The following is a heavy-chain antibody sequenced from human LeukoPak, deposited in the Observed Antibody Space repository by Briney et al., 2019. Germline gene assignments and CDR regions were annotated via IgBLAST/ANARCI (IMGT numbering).Heavy chain of an antibody. CDR1: GFTFSSYA. J-gene: IGHJ4*02. D-gene: IGHD3-10*01. V-gene: IGHV3-30-3*01. Sequence: GRSLRLSCAASGFTFSSYAMHWVRQAPGKGLEWVAVISYDGSNKYYADSVKGRFTISRDNSKNTLYLQMNSLRAEDTAVYYCARDITMVRGVPTYWGQGTLVTVSS. CDR2: ISYDGSNK. CDR3: ARDITMVRGVPTY.